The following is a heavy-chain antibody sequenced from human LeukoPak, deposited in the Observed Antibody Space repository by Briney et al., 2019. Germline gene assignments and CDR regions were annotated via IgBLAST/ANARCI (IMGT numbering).Heavy chain of an antibody. V-gene: IGHV4-39*07. D-gene: IGHD3-9*01. CDR2: IYYSGST. CDR3: ATLQVFSPDY. J-gene: IGHJ4*02. Sequence: SETLSLTCTVSGGSISSSSYYWGWIRQPPGKGLEWIGSIYYSGSTNYNPSLKSRVTISVDTSKNQFSLKLSSVTAADTAVYYCATLQVFSPDYWGQGTLVTVSS. CDR1: GGSISSSSYY.